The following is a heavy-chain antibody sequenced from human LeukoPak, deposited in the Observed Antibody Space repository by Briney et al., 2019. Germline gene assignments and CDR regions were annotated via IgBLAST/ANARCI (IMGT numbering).Heavy chain of an antibody. J-gene: IGHJ4*02. CDR1: GFTFSSYA. D-gene: IGHD3-10*01. CDR3: ARGRKFGELLVPIDY. CDR2: ISYDGSNK. Sequence: LWGSVRLFCGASGFTFSSYAVQWVRQARGKGLVGGADISYDGSNKYYADSVKGRFTISRDNSKNTLYLQMNSLRAEDTAVYYCARGRKFGELLVPIDYWGQGTLVTVSS. V-gene: IGHV3-30*04.